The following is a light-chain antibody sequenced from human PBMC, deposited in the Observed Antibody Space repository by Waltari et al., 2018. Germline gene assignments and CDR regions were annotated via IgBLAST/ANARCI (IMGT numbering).Light chain of an antibody. V-gene: IGKV3-20*01. Sequence: EIVLTQSPGTLSLSPGERATLPCRASQGVSSSDLAWYQQKPGQAPRLLIYGASSRATGIPDRLSGSGSGTDFTLTISRLEPEDFAVYYCQQYGSSLPWTFGQGTKVEIK. CDR2: GAS. CDR3: QQYGSSLPWT. J-gene: IGKJ1*01. CDR1: QGVSSSD.